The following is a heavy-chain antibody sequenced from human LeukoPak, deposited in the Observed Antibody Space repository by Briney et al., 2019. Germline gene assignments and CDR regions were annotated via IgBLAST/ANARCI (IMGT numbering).Heavy chain of an antibody. V-gene: IGHV4-34*01. CDR3: ARQHYDFSSGYFNWLDP. J-gene: IGHJ5*02. CDR1: GGSFSGYY. D-gene: IGHD3-3*01. Sequence: SETLSLTCAVYGGSFSGYYWSWIRQPPGKGLEWIGSIYYSGSTYYNPSLKSRVTMSVDTSKNQFSLKLSSVTAADTAVYYCARQHYDFSSGYFNWLDPWGQGTLVTVSS. CDR2: IYYSGST.